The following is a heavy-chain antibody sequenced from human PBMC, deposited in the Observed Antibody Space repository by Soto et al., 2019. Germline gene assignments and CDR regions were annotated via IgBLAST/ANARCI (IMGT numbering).Heavy chain of an antibody. CDR1: SYTFTGYG. V-gene: IGHV1-18*04. J-gene: IGHJ4*02. CDR3: TTWNYGYFDY. Sequence: ASVKVSCKASSYTFTGYGISWVRQAPGQGLEWMGWISAYNGNTNYAQKLQGRVTMTTDTSTSTAYMELRSLRSDDTAVYYCTTWNYGYFDYWGQGTLVTVSS. D-gene: IGHD1-7*01. CDR2: ISAYNGNT.